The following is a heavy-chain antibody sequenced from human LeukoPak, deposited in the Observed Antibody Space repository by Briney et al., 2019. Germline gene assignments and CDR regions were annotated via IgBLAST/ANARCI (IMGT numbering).Heavy chain of an antibody. D-gene: IGHD3-22*01. CDR1: GFTCDDYA. Sequence: GRSLRLSCAASGFTCDDYAMHWVRPAPGKGLEWGSGISWNSGSIGYADSVKGRFTISRDNAKNSLYLQMNSLRAEDTALYYCAKGRYYYDSSGYPSHFDYWGQGTLVTVSS. V-gene: IGHV3-9*01. CDR3: AKGRYYYDSSGYPSHFDY. J-gene: IGHJ4*02. CDR2: ISWNSGSI.